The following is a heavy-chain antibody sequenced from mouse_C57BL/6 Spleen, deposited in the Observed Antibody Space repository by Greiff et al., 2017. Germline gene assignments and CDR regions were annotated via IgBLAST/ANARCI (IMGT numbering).Heavy chain of an antibody. D-gene: IGHD2-1*01. CDR1: GFTFSDYG. CDR2: ISNLAYSI. CDR3: ASHDYGNYFAY. V-gene: IGHV5-15*01. J-gene: IGHJ3*01. Sequence: EVKLVESGGGLVQPGGSLKLSCAASGFTFSDYGMAWVRQAPRKGPEWVAFISNLAYSIYYAEPVTGRFTIARENAKNTLYLEMSSLRSEDTAMYYFASHDYGNYFAYWGQGTLVTVSA.